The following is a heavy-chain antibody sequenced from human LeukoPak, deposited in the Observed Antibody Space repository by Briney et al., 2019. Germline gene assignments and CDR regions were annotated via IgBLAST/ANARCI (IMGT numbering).Heavy chain of an antibody. D-gene: IGHD6-6*01. Sequence: ASVNFSCKASGGNFSSYAISWMRQAPGQGLEWMGGVIPIFGTANYAQKFQGRVTITTDESTSTAYMELSSLRSEDTAVYYCAKEASEAARSLGYWGQGTLVTVSS. CDR3: AKEASEAARSLGY. CDR1: GGNFSSYA. V-gene: IGHV1-69*05. CDR2: VIPIFGTA. J-gene: IGHJ4*02.